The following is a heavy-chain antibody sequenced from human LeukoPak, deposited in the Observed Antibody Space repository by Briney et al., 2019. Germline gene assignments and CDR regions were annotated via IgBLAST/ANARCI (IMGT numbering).Heavy chain of an antibody. J-gene: IGHJ4*02. CDR2: IQSDGNNK. V-gene: IGHV3-30*02. CDR3: AKVLMDYGDYFDY. Sequence: GGSLRLSCAASGFTFSNYGIYWVRQAPGKGLEWVAFIQSDGNNKYYADSVKGRFSISRGNSKNTLYLQMNSLRTEDTAVYYCAKVLMDYGDYFDYWGQGTLVTVSS. CDR1: GFTFSNYG. D-gene: IGHD4-17*01.